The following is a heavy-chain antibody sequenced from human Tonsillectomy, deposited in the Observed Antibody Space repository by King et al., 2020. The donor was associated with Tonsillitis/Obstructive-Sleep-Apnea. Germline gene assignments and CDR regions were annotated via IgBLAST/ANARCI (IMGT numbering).Heavy chain of an antibody. D-gene: IGHD3-22*01. CDR3: ARETDSQLYIDY. Sequence: VQLQESGPGLVKPSQTLSLTCTVSGGSISSGGYYWNWIRQHPGKGLEWIGYIYYSGSTYYNPSLKSRVTISVDTSKNHFSLKLSSVTAADTAVEYCARETDSQLYIDYRGQGTLVTVSS. J-gene: IGHJ4*02. CDR1: GGSISSGGYY. V-gene: IGHV4-31*03. CDR2: IYYSGST.